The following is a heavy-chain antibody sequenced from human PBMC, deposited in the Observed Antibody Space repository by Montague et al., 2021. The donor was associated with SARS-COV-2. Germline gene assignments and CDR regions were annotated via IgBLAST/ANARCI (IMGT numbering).Heavy chain of an antibody. Sequence: SRRLSFSASGFTFSSYAMHWVRQAPGKGLEWVAVISYDGSTKYYADSVKGRFTISRDNSKNTLYLQMNSLRAEDTAVYYCAKDSVGNYYYGMDVWGQGTTVTVSS. D-gene: IGHD1-26*01. J-gene: IGHJ6*02. CDR2: ISYDGSTK. V-gene: IGHV3-30*18. CDR1: GFTFSSYA. CDR3: AKDSVGNYYYGMDV.